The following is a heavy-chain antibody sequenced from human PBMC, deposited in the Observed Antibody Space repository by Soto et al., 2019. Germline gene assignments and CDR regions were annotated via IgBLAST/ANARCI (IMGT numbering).Heavy chain of an antibody. Sequence: GGSLRLSCAASGFIFSTYNMMLVRQAPGMGLECLSYISGGGSPISYADSVKGRFTISRDNAKNSLYLQMNSLRAEDTAVYYCARVSCCGLDHYYYMDVWGKGTTVTVSS. D-gene: IGHD1-1*01. J-gene: IGHJ6*03. CDR3: ARVSCCGLDHYYYMDV. CDR2: ISGGGSPI. CDR1: GFIFSTYN. V-gene: IGHV3-48*01.